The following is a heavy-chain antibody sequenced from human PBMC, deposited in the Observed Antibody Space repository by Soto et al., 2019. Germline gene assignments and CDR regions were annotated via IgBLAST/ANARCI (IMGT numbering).Heavy chain of an antibody. D-gene: IGHD3-22*01. CDR3: TTLNYYDSSRYYSDFDY. Sequence: GGSLRLSCAASGFTFSNAWMSWVRQAPGKGLEWVGRIKSKTGGGTTDYAAPVKGRFTISRDDSKNTLYLQMNSLKTEDTAVYYCTTLNYYDSSRYYSDFDYWGQGTLVTVSS. CDR1: GFTFSNAW. J-gene: IGHJ4*02. V-gene: IGHV3-15*01. CDR2: IKSKTGGGTT.